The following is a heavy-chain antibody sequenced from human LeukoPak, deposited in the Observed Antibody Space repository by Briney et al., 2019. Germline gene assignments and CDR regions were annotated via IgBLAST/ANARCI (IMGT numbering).Heavy chain of an antibody. CDR1: GFTFSSFW. D-gene: IGHD6-6*01. J-gene: IGHJ4*02. CDR2: INEDGSEK. CDR3: VREGAYGTSSPAGY. Sequence: GRSLRLSCAASGFTFSSFWMSWVRQAPGKRLEWVANINEDGSEKYYVGSVKGRFIISKDNARNSLFLQMNILTAEDTAIYYCVREGAYGTSSPAGYWGQGTLVSVSS. V-gene: IGHV3-7*01.